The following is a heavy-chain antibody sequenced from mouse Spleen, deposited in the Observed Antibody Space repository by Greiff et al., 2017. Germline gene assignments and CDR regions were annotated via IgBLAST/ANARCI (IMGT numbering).Heavy chain of an antibody. D-gene: IGHD3-3*01. CDR2: IYPGDGDT. V-gene: IGHV1-82*01. J-gene: IGHJ3*01. CDR1: GYAFSSSW. CDR3: ARKGELRSWFAY. Sequence: QVQLQQSGPELVKPGASVKISCKASGYAFSSSWMNWVKQRPGKGLEWIGRIYPGDGDTNYNQKFKGKATLTVDKSSSTAYMQLSSLTSEDSAVYYCARKGELRSWFAYWGQGTLVTVSA.